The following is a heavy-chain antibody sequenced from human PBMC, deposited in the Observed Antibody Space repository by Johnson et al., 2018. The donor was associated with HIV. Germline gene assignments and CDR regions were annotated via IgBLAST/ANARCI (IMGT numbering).Heavy chain of an antibody. CDR3: VREGGGEWEPPDAFDI. Sequence: HVQLVESGGGVVQPGRSVRLSCAASGFTFSSYAMHWVRQAPGKGLEWVAVILYDGSNKNYADSVKGRFTISRDNSKNTVYLQMNSLRVEDTAMYYCVREGGGEWEPPDAFDIWGQGTMVTASS. CDR1: GFTFSSYA. CDR2: ILYDGSNK. J-gene: IGHJ3*02. V-gene: IGHV3-30*04. D-gene: IGHD1-26*01.